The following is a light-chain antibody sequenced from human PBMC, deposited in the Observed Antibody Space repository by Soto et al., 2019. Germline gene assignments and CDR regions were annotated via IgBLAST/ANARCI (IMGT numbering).Light chain of an antibody. Sequence: EILLTQSPATLSLSPGEGATLSCRASQSVSSSFLAWYQQQPGQAPRLLIYATSRRAPSIPDRFSGSGCGTDFTLTINKLEPEGFAVDYCHQFDSSLTFGQGTKVEIK. CDR2: ATS. J-gene: IGKJ1*01. V-gene: IGKV3-20*01. CDR1: QSVSSSF. CDR3: HQFDSSLT.